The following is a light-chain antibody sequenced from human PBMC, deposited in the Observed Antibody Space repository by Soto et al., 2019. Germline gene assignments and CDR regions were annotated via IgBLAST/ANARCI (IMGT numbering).Light chain of an antibody. V-gene: IGKV1-5*01. Sequence: DIQMTQSPSTLSASVGDRVTITCRASQSISNWLAWYQQRPGQAPKLLIYDAPSLESGVPSTFSGSASGTEFTLTISSLQTDDFATYYCQQANSYPWTFGQGTKVDIK. J-gene: IGKJ1*01. CDR3: QQANSYPWT. CDR2: DAP. CDR1: QSISNW.